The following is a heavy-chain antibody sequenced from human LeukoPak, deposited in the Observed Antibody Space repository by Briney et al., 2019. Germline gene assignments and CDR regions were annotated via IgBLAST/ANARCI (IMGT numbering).Heavy chain of an antibody. D-gene: IGHD2-8*01. V-gene: IGHV3-30*04. Sequence: GGSLRLSCAASGFTFSSYAMHWVRQAPGKGLEWVAVISYDGSNKYYADSVKGRFTISRDNSKNTLYLQMNSLRAEDTAVYYCANGGYCTNGVCSAFDYWGQGTLVTVSS. CDR3: ANGGYCTNGVCSAFDY. J-gene: IGHJ4*02. CDR2: ISYDGSNK. CDR1: GFTFSSYA.